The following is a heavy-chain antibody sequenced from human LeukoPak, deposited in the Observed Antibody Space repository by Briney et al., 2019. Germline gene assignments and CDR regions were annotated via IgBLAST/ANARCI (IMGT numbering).Heavy chain of an antibody. D-gene: IGHD2-15*01. V-gene: IGHV4-59*11. CDR3: ASRAHCSGGSCYGNWFDP. CDR2: ISYSGIT. J-gene: IGHJ5*02. CDR1: GASISSHY. Sequence: SETLSLTCTVSGASISSHYWSWIWQSPGKGLEWIGYISYSGITNYNPSLKSRVTISVDTSKNHFSLRLSSVTAADTAVYYCASRAHCSGGSCYGNWFDPWGQGTLVTVSS.